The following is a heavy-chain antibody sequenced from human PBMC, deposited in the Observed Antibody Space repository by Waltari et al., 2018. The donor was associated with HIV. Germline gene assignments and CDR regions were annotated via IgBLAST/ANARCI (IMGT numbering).Heavy chain of an antibody. CDR3: AKPAAMASYGMDV. V-gene: IGHV3-30*18. D-gene: IGHD5-18*01. CDR1: GFTFSSYG. Sequence: QVQLVESGGGVVQPGRSPRLSCAASGFTFSSYGMHWVRQAPGKGLEWVAVISYDGSNKYYADSVKGRFTISRDNSKNTLYLQMNSLRAEDTAVYYCAKPAAMASYGMDVWGQGTTVTVSS. J-gene: IGHJ6*02. CDR2: ISYDGSNK.